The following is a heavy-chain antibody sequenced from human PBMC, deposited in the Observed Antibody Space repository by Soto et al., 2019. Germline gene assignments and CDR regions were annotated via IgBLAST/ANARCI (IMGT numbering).Heavy chain of an antibody. Sequence: QVQLVQSGAEVKKPGASVKVSCKASGYTFTSYGISWVRQAPGQGLEWMGWISAYNGNTNYAQKLQGRVTMTTDTAXRXXYMELRSLRSDDTAVYYCASLNYDYVWGSYRFGDYWGQGTLVTVSS. D-gene: IGHD3-16*02. CDR3: ASLNYDYVWGSYRFGDY. V-gene: IGHV1-18*01. CDR2: ISAYNGNT. J-gene: IGHJ4*02. CDR1: GYTFTSYG.